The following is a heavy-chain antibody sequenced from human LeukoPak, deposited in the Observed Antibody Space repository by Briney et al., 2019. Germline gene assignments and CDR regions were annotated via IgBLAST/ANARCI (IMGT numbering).Heavy chain of an antibody. Sequence: GGSLRLSCAASGFTFISYGMHWVRQAPGKGLEWVAFIRNDGSNKYYADSVKGRFTISRDNSKNTLYLQMNSLRSEDTAVYYCAITEYDFDYWGQGTLVTVSS. J-gene: IGHJ4*02. D-gene: IGHD2/OR15-2a*01. CDR2: IRNDGSNK. V-gene: IGHV3-30*02. CDR1: GFTFISYG. CDR3: AITEYDFDY.